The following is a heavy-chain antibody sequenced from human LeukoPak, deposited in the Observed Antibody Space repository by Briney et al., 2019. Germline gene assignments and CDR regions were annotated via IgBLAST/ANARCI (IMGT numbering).Heavy chain of an antibody. J-gene: IGHJ4*01. CDR3: ASGRHDFVH. CDR1: GGSISSSGYY. Sequence: PSETLSLTCTVSGGSISSSGYYWGWFRQPPGKGLEWIGSIYYSSGSSSARTYYNPSLKSRATVSVDTSKYQFFLKLNSMIAADTAVYYCASGRHDFVHWGHGTLVTVSS. D-gene: IGHD3-16*01. V-gene: IGHV4-39*07. CDR2: IYYSSGSSSART.